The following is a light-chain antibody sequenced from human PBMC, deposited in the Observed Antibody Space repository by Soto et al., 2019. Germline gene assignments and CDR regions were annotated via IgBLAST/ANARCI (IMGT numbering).Light chain of an antibody. CDR2: GAS. V-gene: IGKV3-15*01. Sequence: EIVMTQSPATLSVSPGERATLSCRASQSVGSNLAWFQQKPGQARRLLISGASARAAGIPARFSGSGSGTDFTLTISSLQSEDFATYYCQHYNNWPPLLTFGPGTTVEI. CDR1: QSVGSN. J-gene: IGKJ3*01. CDR3: QHYNNWPPLLT.